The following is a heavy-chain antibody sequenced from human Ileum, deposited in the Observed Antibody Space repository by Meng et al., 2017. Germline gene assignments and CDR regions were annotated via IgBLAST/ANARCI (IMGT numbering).Heavy chain of an antibody. Sequence: QVQLQESGPGLVKPSETLSLTCTVSGGSTSGYYWSWIRQPPGKGLEWIGYVYYSGSTNYNPSLKSRVAISVDTPRNQFSLRLSSVTAADTAVYYCARHALSVAAAGTDLDSWGQGALVTVSS. CDR3: ARHALSVAAAGTDLDS. V-gene: IGHV4-59*08. CDR1: GGSTSGYY. CDR2: VYYSGST. D-gene: IGHD6-13*01. J-gene: IGHJ4*02.